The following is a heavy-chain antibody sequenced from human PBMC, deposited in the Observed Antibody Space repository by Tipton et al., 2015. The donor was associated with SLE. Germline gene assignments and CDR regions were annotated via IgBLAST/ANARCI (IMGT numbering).Heavy chain of an antibody. D-gene: IGHD3-10*01. Sequence: GLVKPSETLSLTCTVSGGPISSPVYYWGWIRQSPGKRLEWIGSVDYSGSTCFNPSLKSRVTMSVDTSKNQLSLELNSVTAADTALYYCARRPWGGFDYWGQGTLVTVSS. CDR2: VDYSGST. V-gene: IGHV4-39*01. J-gene: IGHJ4*02. CDR1: GGPISSPVYY. CDR3: ARRPWGGFDY.